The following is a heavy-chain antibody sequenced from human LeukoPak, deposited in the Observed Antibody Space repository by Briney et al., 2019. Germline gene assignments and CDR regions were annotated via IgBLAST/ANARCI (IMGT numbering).Heavy chain of an antibody. CDR2: INHSGST. J-gene: IGHJ5*02. CDR3: ARHAATSGWYPTNWFDP. CDR1: GGSFSGYY. V-gene: IGHV4-34*01. Sequence: PSETLSLTCAVYGGSFSGYYWSWIRQSPGKGLEWIGEINHSGSTNYNPSLKSRVTISVDTSKNQFSLKLSSVTAANTAVYYCARHAATSGWYPTNWFDPWGQGTLVTVSS. D-gene: IGHD6-19*01.